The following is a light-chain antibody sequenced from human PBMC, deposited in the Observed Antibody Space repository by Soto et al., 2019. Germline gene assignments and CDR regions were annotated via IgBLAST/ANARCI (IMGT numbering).Light chain of an antibody. CDR1: QSVSNY. V-gene: IGKV3-11*01. Sequence: EIVLTQSPATLSLSPGETATLSCRASQSVSNYLACYGHRPGQAPRLLMYDASSMATGIPARCSGSGSGSDFTLTIIGLEPEEVAIYYCQHRNNRPFSFGPGTKVDIK. CDR2: DAS. J-gene: IGKJ3*01. CDR3: QHRNNRPFS.